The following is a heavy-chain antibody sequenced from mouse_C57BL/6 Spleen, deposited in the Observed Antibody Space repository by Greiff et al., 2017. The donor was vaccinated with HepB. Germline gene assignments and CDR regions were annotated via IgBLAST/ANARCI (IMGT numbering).Heavy chain of an antibody. CDR1: GFSFNTYA. CDR3: VRQGSSYLDY. Sequence: EVKLVESGGGLVQPKGSLKLSCAASGFSFNTYAMNWVRQAPGKGLEWVARIRSKSNNYATYYADSVKDRFTISRDDSESMLYLQMNNLKTEDTAMYYCVRQGSSYLDYWGQGTTLTVSS. CDR2: IRSKSNNYAT. J-gene: IGHJ2*01. V-gene: IGHV10-1*01. D-gene: IGHD1-1*01.